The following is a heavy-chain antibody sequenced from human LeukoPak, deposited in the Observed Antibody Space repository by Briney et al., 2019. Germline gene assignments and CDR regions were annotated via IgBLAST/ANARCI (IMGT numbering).Heavy chain of an antibody. CDR1: GFTFSRYG. Sequence: PGGSLRLSCAASGFTFSRYGMHWVRQAPGKGLEWVAVISYDGSNKYYADSVKGRFTISRDNSKNTLYLQMNSLRAEDTSVYYCAKGTVLYCDFWIGYYRGFPYYGMDVWGQGTTVTVSS. J-gene: IGHJ6*02. D-gene: IGHD3-3*01. V-gene: IGHV3-30*18. CDR2: ISYDGSNK. CDR3: AKGTVLYCDFWIGYYRGFPYYGMDV.